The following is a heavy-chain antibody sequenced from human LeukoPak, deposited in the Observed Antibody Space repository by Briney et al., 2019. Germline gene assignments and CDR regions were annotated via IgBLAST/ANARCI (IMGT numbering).Heavy chain of an antibody. CDR1: GYTFTGYY. CDR2: IDPNSGGT. D-gene: IGHD3-9*01. V-gene: IGHV1-2*02. J-gene: IGHJ6*04. Sequence: ASVKVSCKASGYTFTGYYMHWVRQAPGQGLEWMGWIDPNSGGTNYAQKFQGRVTMTRDTSISTAYMELSRLRAEDTAVYYCARDAVTISRSSHPNYGMDVWGKGTTVTVSS. CDR3: ARDAVTISRSSHPNYGMDV.